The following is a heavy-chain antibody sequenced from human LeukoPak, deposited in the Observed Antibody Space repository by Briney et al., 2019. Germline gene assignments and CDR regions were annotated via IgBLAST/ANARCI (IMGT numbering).Heavy chain of an antibody. D-gene: IGHD5-24*01. J-gene: IGHJ6*02. Sequence: SVKVSCKASGGTFISYAISWVRQAPGQGFEWMGGIIALFGTANYAQKFQGRLTITADESTSTAYMELSSLRSEDTAVYYCARIRDGYNSYFFYGMDVWGQGTTVTVSS. CDR1: GGTFISYA. CDR2: IIALFGTA. CDR3: ARIRDGYNSYFFYGMDV. V-gene: IGHV1-69*01.